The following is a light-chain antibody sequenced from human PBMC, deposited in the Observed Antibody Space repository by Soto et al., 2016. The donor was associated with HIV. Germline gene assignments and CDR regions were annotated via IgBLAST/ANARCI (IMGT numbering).Light chain of an antibody. Sequence: SYELTQPPSVSVAPGETATITCGGNNIGSKSVHWYQQKPGQAPVVVVYNDGDRPSGIPERFSGSNSGNTATLTISRVDAGDEADYYCHVWDNSSGYMVFGGGTKLDRP. CDR1: NIGSKS. CDR2: NDG. J-gene: IGLJ2*01. CDR3: HVWDNSSGYMV. V-gene: IGLV3-21*02.